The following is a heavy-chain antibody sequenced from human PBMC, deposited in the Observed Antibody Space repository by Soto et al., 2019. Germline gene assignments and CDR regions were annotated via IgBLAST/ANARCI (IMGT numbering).Heavy chain of an antibody. CDR3: TRDASRDSSARGWFDP. D-gene: IGHD6-13*01. CDR1: GDSISSNH. V-gene: IGHV3-21*01. Sequence: TSETLSLTCTVSGDSISSNHWNWIRQPAGKGLEWVSTISSNSAYIYYTDALRGRFTISRDNAKNSLHLQMNSLRAEDTAVYYCTRDASRDSSARGWFDPWGPGTLVTVSS. CDR2: ISSNSAYI. J-gene: IGHJ5*02.